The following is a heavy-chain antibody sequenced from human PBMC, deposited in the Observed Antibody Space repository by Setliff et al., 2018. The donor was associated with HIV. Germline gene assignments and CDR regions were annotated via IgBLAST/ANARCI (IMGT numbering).Heavy chain of an antibody. CDR2: IYYSEYT. Sequence: ASETLSLTCTVSGGSISSHYWSRIRQPPGKGLEWIGSIYYSEYTNYNPSLKSRVSMSVDKSKNQFSVKLTSVTAADTAVYYCARGHCSGTNCYGVDYYGMDVWGQGTTVTVSS. CDR3: ARGHCSGTNCYGVDYYGMDV. D-gene: IGHD2-2*01. V-gene: IGHV4-59*11. CDR1: GGSISSHY. J-gene: IGHJ6*02.